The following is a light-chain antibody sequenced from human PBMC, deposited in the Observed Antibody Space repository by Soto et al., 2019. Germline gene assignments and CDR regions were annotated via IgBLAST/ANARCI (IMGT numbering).Light chain of an antibody. Sequence: QSALTQPASVSGSPGQSITISCTGTSSDVGGYNYVSWYQQHPGNAPKLMTYEVSNRPSGGSNRFSGSKSGNTASLTISGLQAEDEADYYCSAYTSSSLDYVFGPGTQGTVL. CDR3: SAYTSSSLDYV. J-gene: IGLJ1*01. CDR2: EVS. CDR1: SSDVGGYNY. V-gene: IGLV2-14*01.